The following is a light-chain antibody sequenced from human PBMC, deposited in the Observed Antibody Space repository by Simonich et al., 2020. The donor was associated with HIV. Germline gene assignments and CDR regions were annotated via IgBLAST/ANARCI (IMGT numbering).Light chain of an antibody. Sequence: QSALTQPASVSGSPGQSITISCTGTSSDVGGYNYVSWYQQHPGKAPKLMIYEVSNRPSGVSNRFSGSKSGNTASLTISGLQAEDEADYYCCSYAGTVLFGGGTKLTVL. CDR1: SSDVGGYNY. J-gene: IGLJ2*01. CDR2: EVS. V-gene: IGLV2-14*01. CDR3: CSYAGTVL.